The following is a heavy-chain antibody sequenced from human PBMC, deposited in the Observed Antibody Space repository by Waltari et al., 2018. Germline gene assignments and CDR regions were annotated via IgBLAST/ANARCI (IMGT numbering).Heavy chain of an antibody. J-gene: IGHJ6*02. CDR3: AASVDTAMAANYYYYGMDV. CDR2: IVVGSGNT. D-gene: IGHD5-18*01. Sequence: QMQLVQSGPEVKKPGTSVKVSCKASGFTFTSSAVQWVRQARGQRLEWIGWIVVGSGNTNYEQKFQERVTITRDMSTSTAYMELSSLRSEDTAVYYCAASVDTAMAANYYYYGMDVWGQGTTVTVSS. CDR1: GFTFTSSA. V-gene: IGHV1-58*01.